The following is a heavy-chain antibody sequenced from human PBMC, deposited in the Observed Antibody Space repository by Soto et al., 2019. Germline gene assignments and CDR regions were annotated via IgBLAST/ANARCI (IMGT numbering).Heavy chain of an antibody. Sequence: EVQLVESGGGLVQPGRSLRLSCAASGFTFDDYAMHWVRQGPGKGLEGVLGISWNSDMITYADSVKGRFTVSRDNAKNSLDLEMNSLRVEDTALYYCVKDTYILVGATHLDSWGQGTLVTVSS. D-gene: IGHD1-26*01. J-gene: IGHJ4*02. V-gene: IGHV3-9*01. CDR3: VKDTYILVGATHLDS. CDR1: GFTFDDYA. CDR2: ISWNSDMI.